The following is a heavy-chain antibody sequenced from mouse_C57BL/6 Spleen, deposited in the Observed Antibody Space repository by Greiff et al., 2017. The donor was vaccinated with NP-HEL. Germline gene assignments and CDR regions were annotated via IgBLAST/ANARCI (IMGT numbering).Heavy chain of an antibody. J-gene: IGHJ2*01. Sequence: QVQLKESGAELVKPGASVKISCKASGYAFSSYWMNWVKQRPGKGLEWIGQIYPGDGDTNYNGKFKGKATLTADKSSSTAYMQLSSLTSEDSAVYFCARKGYDVNYFDYWGQGTTLTVSS. CDR1: GYAFSSYW. V-gene: IGHV1-80*01. CDR2: IYPGDGDT. CDR3: ARKGYDVNYFDY. D-gene: IGHD2-12*01.